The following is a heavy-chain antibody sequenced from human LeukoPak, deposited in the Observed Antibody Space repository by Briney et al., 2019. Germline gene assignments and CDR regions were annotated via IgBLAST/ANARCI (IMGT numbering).Heavy chain of an antibody. Sequence: PSETLSLTCTVPGGSISSYYWSWIRQPPGKGLEWIGYIYYSGSTNYNPSLKSRVTISVDTSKNQFSLKLGSVTAADTAVYYCARDLRSSGWYYFDYWGQGTLVTVSS. V-gene: IGHV4-59*01. CDR3: ARDLRSSGWYYFDY. J-gene: IGHJ4*02. CDR2: IYYSGST. CDR1: GGSISSYY. D-gene: IGHD6-19*01.